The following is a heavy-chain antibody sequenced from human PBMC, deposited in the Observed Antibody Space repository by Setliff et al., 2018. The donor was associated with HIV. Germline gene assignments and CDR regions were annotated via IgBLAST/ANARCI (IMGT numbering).Heavy chain of an antibody. D-gene: IGHD2-8*01. CDR2: IDSNNGNR. CDR1: GYSLSTYA. J-gene: IGHJ6*03. Sequence: GASVKVSCKASGYSLSTYAISWVRQAPGQGLEWMGWIDSNNGNRNFAQKFRGRVTMTTDISTNIAYMEVRSLSFDDTAVYYCVRLTADRTNYYYYMDVWGKGTTVTVSS. V-gene: IGHV1-18*01. CDR3: VRLTADRTNYYYYMDV.